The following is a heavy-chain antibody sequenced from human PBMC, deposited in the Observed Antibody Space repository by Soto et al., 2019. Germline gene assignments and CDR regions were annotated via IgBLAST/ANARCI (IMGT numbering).Heavy chain of an antibody. V-gene: IGHV1-8*01. CDR1: GYTFTSYD. D-gene: IGHD6-19*01. CDR2: MNPNSGNT. J-gene: IGHJ4*02. CDR3: ARERSSGWYVDY. Sequence: QVPLVQSGAEVKKPGASVKVSCKASGYTFTSYDINWVRQATGQGLEWMGWMNPNSGNTGYAQKFKGRVTMTRNTSISTAYMELSSLRSEDTAVYYCARERSSGWYVDYWGQGTLVTVSS.